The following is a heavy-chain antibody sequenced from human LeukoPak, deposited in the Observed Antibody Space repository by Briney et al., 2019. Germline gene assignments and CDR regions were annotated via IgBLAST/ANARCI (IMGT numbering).Heavy chain of an antibody. CDR2: ISGSGGSI. Sequence: GGSLRLSCAASGFTFSSYAMSWVRQAPGKGLEWVSAISGSGGSIYYADSVKGRFTISRDNSKNTLYLQMNSLRAEDTAVYYCAKDPVGLYYFDYWGQGTLVTVSS. J-gene: IGHJ4*02. D-gene: IGHD1-26*01. V-gene: IGHV3-23*01. CDR3: AKDPVGLYYFDY. CDR1: GFTFSSYA.